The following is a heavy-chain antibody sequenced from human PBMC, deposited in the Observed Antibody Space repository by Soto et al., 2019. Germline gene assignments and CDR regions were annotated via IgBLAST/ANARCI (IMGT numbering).Heavy chain of an antibody. CDR2: IIPIFGTA. CDR3: ARDLIAVAGPRPRYYGMDV. V-gene: IGHV1-69*13. D-gene: IGHD6-19*01. CDR1: GGTFSSYA. Sequence: ASVKVSCKASGGTFSSYAISWVRQAPGQGLEWMGGIIPIFGTANYAQKFQGRVTITADESTSTAYMELSSLRSEDTAVYYCARDLIAVAGPRPRYYGMDVWGQGTTVTVSS. J-gene: IGHJ6*02.